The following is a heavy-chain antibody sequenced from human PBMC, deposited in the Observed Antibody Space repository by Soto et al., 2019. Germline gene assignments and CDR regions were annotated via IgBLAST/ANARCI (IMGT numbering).Heavy chain of an antibody. CDR2: ISGGGGST. CDR3: AKDLFAGITTAATN. D-gene: IGHD6-13*01. Sequence: EVQLLESGGGLVQPGGSLRLSCAASGFTFSNYAVTWVRQAPGKGLDWVSGISGGGGSTYYADSVQGRFTISRDNSKNTLYLQMSGLRAEDTAVYYCAKDLFAGITTAATNLGQGTLVTVSS. J-gene: IGHJ4*02. V-gene: IGHV3-23*01. CDR1: GFTFSNYA.